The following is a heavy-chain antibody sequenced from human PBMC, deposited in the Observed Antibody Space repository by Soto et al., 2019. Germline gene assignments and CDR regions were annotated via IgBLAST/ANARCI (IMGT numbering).Heavy chain of an antibody. V-gene: IGHV3-30*18. D-gene: IGHD2-15*01. J-gene: IGHJ4*02. CDR2: IAYDGSNK. Sequence: QVQLVEAGGGVVQPGRSLRLSCAASGFTFSSYGMHWVGQAPGKGLEWVAVIAYDGSNKYYADSVKGRFTISRDDSKNTLYLQMNSLRAEDTAVYDCAKDQGCSGGSCYPWYFDYWGQGTLVTVSS. CDR1: GFTFSSYG. CDR3: AKDQGCSGGSCYPWYFDY.